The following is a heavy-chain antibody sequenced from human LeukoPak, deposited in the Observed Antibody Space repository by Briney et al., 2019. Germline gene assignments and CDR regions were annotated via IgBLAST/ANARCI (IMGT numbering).Heavy chain of an antibody. Sequence: GGSLRLSCAASGFTFDDYAMHWVRQAPGKGLEWVSGISWNSGSIGYADSVKGRFTISRDNAKNSLYLQMNSLRAEDTAVYYCARSNFRYYDSSGYYPNTNFDYWGQGTLVTVSS. CDR3: ARSNFRYYDSSGYYPNTNFDY. CDR2: ISWNSGSI. D-gene: IGHD3-22*01. CDR1: GFTFDDYA. J-gene: IGHJ4*02. V-gene: IGHV3-9*01.